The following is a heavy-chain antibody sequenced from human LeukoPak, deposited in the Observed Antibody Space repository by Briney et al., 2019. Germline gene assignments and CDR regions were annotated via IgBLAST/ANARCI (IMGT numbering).Heavy chain of an antibody. CDR1: GYSFTGYY. J-gene: IGHJ3*02. V-gene: IGHV1-2*02. Sequence: ASVKVSCKASGYSFTGYYMHWVRQAPGQGLEWMGWTNPNSSGTNYAQKFQGRVTMTRDTSISTAYMELSRLRSDDTAVYYCATGVGFWSGYGAVVSAFDIWGQGTMVTVSS. CDR2: TNPNSSGT. D-gene: IGHD3-3*01. CDR3: ATGVGFWSGYGAVVSAFDI.